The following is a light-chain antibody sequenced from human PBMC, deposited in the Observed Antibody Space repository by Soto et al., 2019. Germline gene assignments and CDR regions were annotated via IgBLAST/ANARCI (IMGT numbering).Light chain of an antibody. CDR1: QSISSW. Sequence: DIPMTPSPSTLSASVGDRVTITCRASQSISSWLAWYQQKPGKAPKLLIYDASSLESGVPSRFSGSGSGTEFTLTISSLQPDDFATYYCQQYNSYSYTFGQGTKLEIK. V-gene: IGKV1-5*01. J-gene: IGKJ2*01. CDR3: QQYNSYSYT. CDR2: DAS.